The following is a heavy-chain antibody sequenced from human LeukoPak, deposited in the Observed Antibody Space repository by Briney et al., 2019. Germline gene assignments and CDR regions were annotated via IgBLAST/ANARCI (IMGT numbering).Heavy chain of an antibody. D-gene: IGHD2-2*01. V-gene: IGHV3-21*01. CDR2: ISSSSSYI. CDR3: ARAGTCSSTSCDGGIEY. CDR1: GFTFSSYS. Sequence: KPGGSLRLSCAASGFTFSSYSMNWVRQAPGKGLEWVSSISSSSSYIYYADSVKGRFTISRDNAKNSLYLQMDSLRVEDTAVYYCARAGTCSSTSCDGGIEYWGQGTLVTVSS. J-gene: IGHJ4*02.